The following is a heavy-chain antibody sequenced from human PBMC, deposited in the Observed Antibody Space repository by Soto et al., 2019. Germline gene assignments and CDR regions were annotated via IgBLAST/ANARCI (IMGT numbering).Heavy chain of an antibody. CDR3: AKDRPSYYDFWSGYYTAY. CDR2: ISGSGGST. D-gene: IGHD3-3*01. V-gene: IGHV3-23*01. CDR1: GFTFNSYA. J-gene: IGHJ4*02. Sequence: GGSLRLSCAASGFTFNSYAMSWVRQAPGKGLEWVSAISGSGGSTYYADSVKGRFTISRDNSKNTLYLQMNSLRAEDTAVYYCAKDRPSYYDFWSGYYTAYWGQGTLVTVSS.